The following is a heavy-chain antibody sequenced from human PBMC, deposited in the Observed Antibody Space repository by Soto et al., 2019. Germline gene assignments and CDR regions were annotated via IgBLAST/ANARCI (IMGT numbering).Heavy chain of an antibody. D-gene: IGHD1-1*01. J-gene: IGHJ4*02. Sequence: ASVKVSCKASGYTFSSYAMHWVRQAPGQRLEWMGWINAGYGNTKSSQKFQDRVTISQDTSASTAYMELTSLRSEDTAVYYCARDIGDGTFYFWGQGTLVTVSS. CDR3: ARDIGDGTFYF. CDR2: INAGYGNT. CDR1: GYTFSSYA. V-gene: IGHV1-3*01.